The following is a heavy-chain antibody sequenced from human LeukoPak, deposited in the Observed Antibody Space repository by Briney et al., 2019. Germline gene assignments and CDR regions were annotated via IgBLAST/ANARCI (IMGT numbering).Heavy chain of an antibody. CDR1: GVSISNYY. J-gene: IGHJ4*02. CDR3: SRLAPYPGVWASDY. Sequence: PSETLSLTCTVSGVSISNYYWTWIRQPPGKGREGLGYIYSSGTTNSNPSLKSRVTISVDMSKNQFSLKLSSVTAADTAVYYCSRLAPYPGVWASDYWGQGTLVTVSS. D-gene: IGHD2-8*01. CDR2: IYSSGTT. V-gene: IGHV4-59*08.